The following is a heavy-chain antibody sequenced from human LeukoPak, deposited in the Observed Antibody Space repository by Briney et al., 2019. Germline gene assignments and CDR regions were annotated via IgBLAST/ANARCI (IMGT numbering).Heavy chain of an antibody. Sequence: SETLSLTCAVYGGSFSGYYWSWIRQPPGKGLEWIGYIYYSGSTNYNPSLKSRVTISVDTSKNQFSLKLSSVTAADTAVYYCARAGPMIVVVTDHDAFDIWGQGTMVTVSS. CDR3: ARAGPMIVVVTDHDAFDI. V-gene: IGHV4-59*01. CDR2: IYYSGST. CDR1: GGSFSGYY. J-gene: IGHJ3*02. D-gene: IGHD3-22*01.